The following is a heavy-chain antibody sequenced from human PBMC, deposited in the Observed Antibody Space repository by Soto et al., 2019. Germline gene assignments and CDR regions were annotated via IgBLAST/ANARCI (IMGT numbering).Heavy chain of an antibody. CDR1: GYTFSNYA. D-gene: IGHD6-6*01. CDR2: ISAYNGIA. J-gene: IGHJ4*02. CDR3: ASRSGQLPYYFDY. V-gene: IGHV1-18*04. Sequence: ASVKVSCKTSGYTFSNYAISWVRQAPGQGLEWMGWISAYNGIANYAQKLQGRVTMTTDTSTSTAYMELRSLRSDDTAVYYCASRSGQLPYYFDYWGQGTLVTVSS.